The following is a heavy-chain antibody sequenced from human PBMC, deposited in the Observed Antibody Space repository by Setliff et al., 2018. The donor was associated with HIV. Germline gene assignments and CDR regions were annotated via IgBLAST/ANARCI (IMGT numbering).Heavy chain of an antibody. V-gene: IGHV4-4*09. Sequence: PSETLSLTCTVSGGSISSYYWSWIRQPPGKGLEWIGYIYTSGSVNYNPSLNSLVTISVDTAKNQFSLKLRSVTAADTAVYYCARETYYYDNPQYYYYYMDVWGKGTTVTVSS. CDR3: ARETYYYDNPQYYYYYMDV. D-gene: IGHD3-22*01. CDR2: IYTSGSV. J-gene: IGHJ6*03. CDR1: GGSISSYY.